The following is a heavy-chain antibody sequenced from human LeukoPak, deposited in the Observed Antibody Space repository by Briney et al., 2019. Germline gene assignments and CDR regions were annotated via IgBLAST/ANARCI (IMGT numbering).Heavy chain of an antibody. J-gene: IGHJ3*02. Sequence: SETLSLTCRVSGGSMSNFYWSWIRQPPGKPLEWLGYFYSSGSTTYNPSFARRVTLSLDKANNRFSLKLHSVTAADTAVYYCARDRRDFDAFDIWGQGTMVTVSS. CDR1: GGSMSNFY. CDR3: ARDRRDFDAFDI. D-gene: IGHD3-10*01. V-gene: IGHV4-59*01. CDR2: FYSSGST.